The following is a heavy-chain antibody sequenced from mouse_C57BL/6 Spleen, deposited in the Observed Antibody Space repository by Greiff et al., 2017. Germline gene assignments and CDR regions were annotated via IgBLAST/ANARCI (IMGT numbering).Heavy chain of an antibody. J-gene: IGHJ2*01. Sequence: QVQLQQPGAELVRPGSSVKLSCKASGYTFTSYWMHWVKQRPIQGLEWIGNIDPSDSETHYNQKFKYKATLTVDKSASTAYMQLSSLTSEDSAVYYGARDHGRSWDFDYWGQGTTLTVSS. CDR2: IDPSDSET. D-gene: IGHD1-1*01. CDR1: GYTFTSYW. CDR3: ARDHGRSWDFDY. V-gene: IGHV1-52*01.